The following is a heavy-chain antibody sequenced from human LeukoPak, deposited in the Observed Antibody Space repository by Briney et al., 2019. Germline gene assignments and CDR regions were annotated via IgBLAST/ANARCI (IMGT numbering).Heavy chain of an antibody. D-gene: IGHD5-12*01. Sequence: ASVKVSCKASGGTFSSYTLSWVRQAPGQGLEWMGRIIPILGIANYAQKSQGRVTITADKSTSTAYMELSSLRSEDTAVYYCARALRWLHPNWFDPWGQGTLVTVSS. CDR2: IIPILGIA. CDR1: GGTFSSYT. CDR3: ARALRWLHPNWFDP. V-gene: IGHV1-69*02. J-gene: IGHJ5*02.